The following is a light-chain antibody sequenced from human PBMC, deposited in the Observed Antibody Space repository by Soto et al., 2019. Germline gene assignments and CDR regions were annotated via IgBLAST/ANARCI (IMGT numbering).Light chain of an antibody. CDR1: QSVSNF. CDR2: DAS. J-gene: IGKJ5*01. CDR3: QQRGDGAPIT. Sequence: ELVSTQGPGTMTLSPEERATPSCRVSQSVSNFLAWYQKKPGQPPRLLIYDASNRTTGIPARFSGSGSGTDFTLTITSREPEDSAVYYCQQRGDGAPITFGQGTRLEI. V-gene: IGKV3-11*01.